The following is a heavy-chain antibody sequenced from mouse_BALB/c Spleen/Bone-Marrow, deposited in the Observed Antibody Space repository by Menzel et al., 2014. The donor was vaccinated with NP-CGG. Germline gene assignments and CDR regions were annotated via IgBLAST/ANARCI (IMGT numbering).Heavy chain of an antibody. CDR2: INPGSGDT. Sequence: VKLMESGAGLVRPGTSVKVSCEASGYAFTNYLIEWVKQRPGQGLEWIGVINPGSGDTNYNEKFKGKATLTADKSSNTAYMQFSSLTSDDSAVYFCARRYYAYWYFDVWGAGTTVTVSS. J-gene: IGHJ1*01. V-gene: IGHV1-54*01. CDR1: GYAFTNYL. CDR3: ARRYYAYWYFDV. D-gene: IGHD1-1*01.